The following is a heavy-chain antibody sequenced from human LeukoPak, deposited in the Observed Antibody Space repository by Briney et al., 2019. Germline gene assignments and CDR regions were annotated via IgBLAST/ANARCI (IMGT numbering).Heavy chain of an antibody. CDR3: ARGYCSGGSCYPHDY. V-gene: IGHV1-69*04. J-gene: IGHJ4*02. Sequence: SVKVSCKASGGTFSSYAISWVRQAPGQGLEWMGRIIPILGIANYAQKFRGRVTITADKSTSTAYMELSSLRSEDTAVYYCARGYCSGGSCYPHDYWGQGTLVTVSS. D-gene: IGHD2-15*01. CDR2: IIPILGIA. CDR1: GGTFSSYA.